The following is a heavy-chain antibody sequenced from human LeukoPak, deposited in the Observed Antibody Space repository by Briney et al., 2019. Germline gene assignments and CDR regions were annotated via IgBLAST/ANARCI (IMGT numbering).Heavy chain of an antibody. Sequence: PGGSLRLSCAASGFTFSSYEMNWVRQAPGKGLEWVAYISGSGSTIYYGDSVKGRFTISRDNAKSSLYPQINSLRAEDTAVYYCARDEQRTGAFDIWGQGTMVTVSS. CDR3: ARDEQRTGAFDI. V-gene: IGHV3-48*03. J-gene: IGHJ3*02. CDR1: GFTFSSYE. CDR2: ISGSGSTI. D-gene: IGHD1/OR15-1a*01.